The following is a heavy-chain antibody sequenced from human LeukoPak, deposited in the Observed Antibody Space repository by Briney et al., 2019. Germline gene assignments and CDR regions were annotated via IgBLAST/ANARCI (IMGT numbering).Heavy chain of an antibody. CDR1: GFSFSSYP. J-gene: IGHJ4*02. Sequence: GGSLRLSCAASGFSFSSYPMHWVRQAPGKGLEYVSVIGSNGDGIYYANSVKGRFTISRDNSKNTLYLQMNSLRAEDTAVYYCASSGYDYYFDYWGQGTLVTVSS. V-gene: IGHV3-64*01. CDR3: ASSGYDYYFDY. CDR2: IGSNGDGI. D-gene: IGHD5-12*01.